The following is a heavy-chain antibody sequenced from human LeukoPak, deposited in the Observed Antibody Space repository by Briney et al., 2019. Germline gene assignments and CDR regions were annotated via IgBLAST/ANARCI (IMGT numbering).Heavy chain of an antibody. V-gene: IGHV3-53*01. Sequence: GGSLRLSCAASGFTVSSNYMSWVRQAPGKGLEWVSVIYSGGSTYYADSVEGRFTISRDNSKNTLYLQMNSLRAEDTAVYYCARGSIAVAPPCFDYWGQGTLVTVSS. CDR1: GFTVSSNY. J-gene: IGHJ4*02. CDR3: ARGSIAVAPPCFDY. D-gene: IGHD6-19*01. CDR2: IYSGGST.